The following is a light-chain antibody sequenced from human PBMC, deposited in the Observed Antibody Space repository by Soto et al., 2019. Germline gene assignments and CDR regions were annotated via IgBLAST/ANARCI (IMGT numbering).Light chain of an antibody. CDR2: DAS. Sequence: IVLTQSPATLSLSPGERATLSCRASQSVSSSYLGWYQQRPGQAPRLLIYDASSRATGIPDRCRGSGSGTDFTLTISRLEPEDFAVYYCQQYVRSRTFGQGTKVDIK. J-gene: IGKJ1*01. CDR1: QSVSSSY. V-gene: IGKV3-20*01. CDR3: QQYVRSRT.